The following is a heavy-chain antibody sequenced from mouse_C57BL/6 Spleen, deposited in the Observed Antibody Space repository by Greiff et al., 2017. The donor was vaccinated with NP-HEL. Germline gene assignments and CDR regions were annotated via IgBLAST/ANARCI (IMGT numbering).Heavy chain of an antibody. CDR3: ARDSYYYGSSYAMDY. D-gene: IGHD1-1*01. CDR2: IDPANGNT. J-gene: IGHJ4*01. CDR1: GFNIKNTY. Sequence: EVQRVESVAELVRPGASVKLSCTASGFNIKNTYMHWVKQRPEQGLEWIGRIDPANGNTKYAPKFQGKATITADTSSNTAYLQLSSLTSEDTAIYYCARDSYYYGSSYAMDYWGQGTSVTVSS. V-gene: IGHV14-3*01.